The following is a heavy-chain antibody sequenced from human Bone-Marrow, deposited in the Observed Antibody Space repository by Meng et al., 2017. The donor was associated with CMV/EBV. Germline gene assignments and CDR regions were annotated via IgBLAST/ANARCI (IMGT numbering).Heavy chain of an antibody. J-gene: IGHJ4*02. V-gene: IGHV1-2*02. CDR1: GGTFSSYA. CDR3: ARERHVTEQQRGTGSFDY. Sequence: ASVQVSSEPSGGTFSSYAIIWVRHAPGQGLEWMGWINPNSGVTNYAQKFQGRVTMTRDTSISTAYMELSRLRSDDTAVYYCARERHVTEQQRGTGSFDYWGQGTLVTVSS. CDR2: INPNSGVT. D-gene: IGHD3-10*01.